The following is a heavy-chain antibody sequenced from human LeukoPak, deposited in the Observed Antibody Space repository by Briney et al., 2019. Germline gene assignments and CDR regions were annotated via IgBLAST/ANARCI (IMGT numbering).Heavy chain of an antibody. CDR2: IYDTGST. D-gene: IGHD1-26*01. CDR1: GGSVSSGSYY. V-gene: IGHV4-61*01. Sequence: ASETLSLTCSVSGGSVSSGSYYWSWIRQPPGKGLEWIGYIYDTGSTNYNPSLKSRVTISVDTSKNQLSLKLSSVTAADTAVYYCARGFPHGGSFLLWGQGTQVTVSS. CDR3: ARGFPHGGSFLL. J-gene: IGHJ4*02.